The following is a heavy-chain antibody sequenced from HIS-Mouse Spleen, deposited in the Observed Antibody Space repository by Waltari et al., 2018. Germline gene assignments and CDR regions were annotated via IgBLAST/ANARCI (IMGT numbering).Heavy chain of an antibody. CDR3: ARDLREYSGSYYYYYYYGMDV. J-gene: IGHJ6*02. CDR1: GYTFTGYY. D-gene: IGHD1-26*01. Sequence: QVQLVQSGAEVKKPGASVKVSCKASGYTFTGYYMHWVRQAPGQGLEWMGWINPNSGGTNYAQKFQGRVTMTRDTSISKAYMELSRLRSDDTAVYYCARDLREYSGSYYYYYYYGMDVWGQGTTVTVSS. CDR2: INPNSGGT. V-gene: IGHV1-2*02.